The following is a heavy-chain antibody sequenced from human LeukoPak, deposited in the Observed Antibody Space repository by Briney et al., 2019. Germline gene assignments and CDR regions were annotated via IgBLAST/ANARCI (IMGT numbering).Heavy chain of an antibody. V-gene: IGHV4-39*01. D-gene: IGHD6-13*01. Sequence: SETLSLTCTVSGGSISSSSYYWGWIRQPSGKGLEWIGSIYYSGSTYYNPSLKSRVTISVDTSKNQFSLKLSSVTAADTAVYYCALIAAAGNFDYWGQGTLVTVSS. CDR3: ALIAAAGNFDY. J-gene: IGHJ4*02. CDR2: IYYSGST. CDR1: GGSISSSSYY.